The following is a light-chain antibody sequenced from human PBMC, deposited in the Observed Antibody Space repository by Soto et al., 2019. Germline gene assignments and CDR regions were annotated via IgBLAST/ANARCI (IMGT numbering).Light chain of an antibody. Sequence: QSALTQPRSVSGSPGQSVTMSCTGTTRDVGGHNYVSWYQQHPGKVPKLIIYDVTKRPSGVPDRFSGSKSGNTASLTISGLQAEDEADSYCCSYAGSSTFVLGTGTKLTVL. V-gene: IGLV2-11*01. CDR2: DVT. CDR1: TRDVGGHNY. J-gene: IGLJ1*01. CDR3: CSYAGSSTFV.